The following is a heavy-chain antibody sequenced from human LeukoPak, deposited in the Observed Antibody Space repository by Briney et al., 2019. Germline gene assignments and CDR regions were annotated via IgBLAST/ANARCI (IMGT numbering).Heavy chain of an antibody. J-gene: IGHJ5*02. V-gene: IGHV4-39*07. D-gene: IGHD4-23*01. Sequence: SGTLSLTCTVSGGYIITSGHYWGWIRQPPGKGLEWIGSVYYTGVTSTNPFFRSRMSISVDTSKNQFSLNLTSVTAADAAVYYCARERSSSGGHNWFDPWGQGTLVTVSS. CDR2: VYYTGVT. CDR3: ARERSSSGGHNWFDP. CDR1: GGYIITSGHY.